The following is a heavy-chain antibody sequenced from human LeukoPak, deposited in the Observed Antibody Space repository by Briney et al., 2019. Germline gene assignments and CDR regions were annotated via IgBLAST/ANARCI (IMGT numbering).Heavy chain of an antibody. CDR2: MNPNSGNT. Sequence: ASVTVSCKASGYTFTSYDINWVRQATGQGLEWMGWMNPNSGNTGYAQKFQGRVTMTRNTSISTAYMELSSLRSEDTAVYYCARDLGSPWAYFDYWGQGTLVTVSS. CDR3: ARDLGSPWAYFDY. J-gene: IGHJ4*02. CDR1: GYTFTSYD. V-gene: IGHV1-8*01. D-gene: IGHD7-27*01.